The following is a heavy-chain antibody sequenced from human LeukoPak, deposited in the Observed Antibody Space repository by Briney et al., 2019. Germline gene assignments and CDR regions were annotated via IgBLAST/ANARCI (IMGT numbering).Heavy chain of an antibody. D-gene: IGHD6-19*01. Sequence: ASVTVSCKASGYTFTSYDINWVRQAAGQGLEWMGWMNPNSGNTAYAQKFQGRVSMTRTTSISTAYMELSSLRSEDTAVYYCARGLHSSGWNNWFDPWGQGTLVTVSS. CDR2: MNPNSGNT. V-gene: IGHV1-8*01. J-gene: IGHJ5*02. CDR3: ARGLHSSGWNNWFDP. CDR1: GYTFTSYD.